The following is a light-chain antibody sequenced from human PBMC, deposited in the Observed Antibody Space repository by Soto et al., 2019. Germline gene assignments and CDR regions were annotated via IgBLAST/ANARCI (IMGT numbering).Light chain of an antibody. CDR1: QSVSSD. CDR2: DAS. V-gene: IGKV3-11*01. J-gene: IGKJ5*01. Sequence: EIVLTQSPATLSLSPGERATLSCRASQSVSSDLAWYQQKPGQAPRLLIYDASNRATGIPARFSGSGSGTDFTLTSSSLEPEEFAVYYCQQRSNWPLTFGQGTRLEIK. CDR3: QQRSNWPLT.